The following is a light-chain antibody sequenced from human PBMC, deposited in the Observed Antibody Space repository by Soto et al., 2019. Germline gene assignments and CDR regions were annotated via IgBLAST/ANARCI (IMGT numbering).Light chain of an antibody. CDR2: GAS. J-gene: IGKJ2*01. CDR1: QSVSSN. CDR3: QQFNNWPLGPMYT. Sequence: EIVMTQSPATLSVSPGERATLSCRASQSVSSNLAWYQQKPGQAPRILIYGASTRATGIPARFSGSGSGTEFTLTISSLQSEDSAVYYCQQFNNWPLGPMYTFGQGTKLEIK. V-gene: IGKV3-15*01.